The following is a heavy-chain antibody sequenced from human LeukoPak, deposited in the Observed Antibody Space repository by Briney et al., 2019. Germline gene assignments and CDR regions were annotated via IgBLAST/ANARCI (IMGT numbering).Heavy chain of an antibody. CDR2: INPNSGGT. CDR1: GYTFTGYY. J-gene: IGHJ4*02. V-gene: IGHV1-2*02. CDR3: ARDRRTFGGVIAEFDY. Sequence: ASVKVSCKASGYTFTGYYMHWVRQAPGQGLEWMGWINPNSGGTNYAQKFQGRVTMTRDTSISTAYMELSRLRPDDTAVYYCARDRRTFGGVIAEFDYWGQGTLVTVSS. D-gene: IGHD3-16*02.